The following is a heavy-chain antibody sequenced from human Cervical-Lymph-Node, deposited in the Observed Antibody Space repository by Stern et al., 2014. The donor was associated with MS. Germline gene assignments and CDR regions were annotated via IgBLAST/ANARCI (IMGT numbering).Heavy chain of an antibody. CDR2: IYYSGST. D-gene: IGHD2-21*01. CDR1: GGSISSYS. CDR3: ARTYCGGDCYFRY. J-gene: IGHJ4*02. V-gene: IGHV4-59*01. Sequence: QLQLQESGPGLVKPSATLSLTCTVSGGSISSYSWSWIRQPPGKGLEWIGYIYYSGSTNYNPSLKSRVTISVDTSKNQFSLKLSSVTAADTAVYYCARTYCGGDCYFRYWGQGTLVTVSS.